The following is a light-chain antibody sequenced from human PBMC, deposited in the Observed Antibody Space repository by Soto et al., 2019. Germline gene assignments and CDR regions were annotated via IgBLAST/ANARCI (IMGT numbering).Light chain of an antibody. Sequence: EIVLTQSPATLSLSPGERATLSCRASQSVSSYLAWYQQKPGQAPRLLIYDASNRATGIPARFSGSGSGTDVTLTISSLEPEDFAVYNCQQRSNWPPKLTFGGGTKVEIK. CDR1: QSVSSY. V-gene: IGKV3-11*01. CDR2: DAS. J-gene: IGKJ4*01. CDR3: QQRSNWPPKLT.